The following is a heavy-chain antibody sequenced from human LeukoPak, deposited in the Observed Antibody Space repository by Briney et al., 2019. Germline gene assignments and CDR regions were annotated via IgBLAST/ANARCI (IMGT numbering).Heavy chain of an antibody. CDR3: AKDAGWFGEFIDY. Sequence: QPGGSLRLSCAASGFTFSSYGMHWVRQAPGKGLEWVAFIRYDGSNKYYADSVKGRFTISRDNSKNTLYLQMNSLRAEDTALYYCAKDAGWFGEFIDYWGQGTLVTVSS. CDR1: GFTFSSYG. V-gene: IGHV3-30*02. J-gene: IGHJ4*02. CDR2: IRYDGSNK. D-gene: IGHD3-10*01.